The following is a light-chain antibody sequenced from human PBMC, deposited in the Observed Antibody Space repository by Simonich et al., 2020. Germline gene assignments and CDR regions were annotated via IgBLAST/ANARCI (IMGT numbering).Light chain of an antibody. CDR1: SSNSGSNY. J-gene: IGLJ3*02. CDR3: AAWDDSLSGWV. CDR2: RNN. V-gene: IGLV1-47*01. Sequence: QSVLTQPPSASGTPGQRVTISCSGSSSNSGSNYVYWYQQLPGTAPKLLIYRNNQRPSGVPDRFSGSKSGTSASLAISGLQSEDEADYYCAAWDDSLSGWVFGGGTKLTVL.